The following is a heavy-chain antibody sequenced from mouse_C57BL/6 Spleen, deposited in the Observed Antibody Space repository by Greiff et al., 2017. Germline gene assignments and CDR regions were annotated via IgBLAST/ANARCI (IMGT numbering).Heavy chain of an antibody. CDR1: GFTFSDYY. J-gene: IGHJ1*03. V-gene: IGHV5-16*01. CDR2: INYDGSST. Sequence: EVKVEESEGGLVQPGSSMKLSCTASGFTFSDYYMAWVRQVPEKGLEWVANINYDGSSTYYLDSLKSRFIISRDNAKNILYLQMSSLKSEDTATYYCARDCANSYWYFDVWGTGTTVTVSS. D-gene: IGHD4-1*01. CDR3: ARDCANSYWYFDV.